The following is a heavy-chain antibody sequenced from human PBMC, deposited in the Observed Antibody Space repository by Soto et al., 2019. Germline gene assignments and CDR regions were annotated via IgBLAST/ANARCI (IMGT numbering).Heavy chain of an antibody. D-gene: IGHD1-26*01. CDR1: GGSVSSGSYY. V-gene: IGHV4-61*01. CDR3: ASDWEVNWFDP. J-gene: IGHJ5*02. CDR2: IYYSGST. Sequence: SETLSLTCTVSGGSVSSGSYYWSWIRQPPGKGLEWIGYIYYSGSTNYNPSLKSRVTISVDTSKNQFSLKLSSVTAADTAVYYCASDWEVNWFDPWGQGTLVTVSS.